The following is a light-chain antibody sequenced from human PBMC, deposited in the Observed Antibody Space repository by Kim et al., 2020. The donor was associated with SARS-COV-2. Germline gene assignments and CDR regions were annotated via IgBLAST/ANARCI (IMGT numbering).Light chain of an antibody. CDR3: MQGTHWYT. J-gene: IGKJ2*01. Sequence: EVVMTQSPLSLPVTLGQPASISCRSTQSLVHSDGNTYLSWFQHRPGQSPRRLIYKTSNRDSGVPDRFSGSGSGTDFTLRISRVEAEDVGVYFCMQGTHWYTFGQGTKLEI. V-gene: IGKV2-30*02. CDR1: QSLVHSDGNTY. CDR2: KTS.